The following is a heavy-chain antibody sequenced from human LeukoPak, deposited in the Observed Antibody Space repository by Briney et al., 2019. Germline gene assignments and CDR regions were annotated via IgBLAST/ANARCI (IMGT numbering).Heavy chain of an antibody. CDR2: ISYDGSKK. J-gene: IGHJ4*02. D-gene: IGHD2-21*02. CDR1: GFSFSNYG. CDR3: ASGIVVVTATHEASTDY. Sequence: GGSLRLSCGASGFSFSNYGMHWVRQAPGKGLEWLAVISYDGSKKYYADSVKGRFTISRDNSKNTLYLQMNSLRAEDTAVYYCASGIVVVTATHEASTDYWGQGTLVTVSS. V-gene: IGHV3-30*03.